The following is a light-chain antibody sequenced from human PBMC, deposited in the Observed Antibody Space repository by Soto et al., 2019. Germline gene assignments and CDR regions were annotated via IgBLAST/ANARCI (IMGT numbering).Light chain of an antibody. CDR3: QQSDCYPYT. Sequence: DIPMTQSPSSLSVSVGDRVTITCRASQSITNYLNWYQQKPGKAPKLLVYAASSLQSGVPSRFSGNGSGTDFTLTISSLQPEDFASYYCQQSDCYPYTFGQGTKLEI. CDR2: AAS. V-gene: IGKV1-39*01. CDR1: QSITNY. J-gene: IGKJ2*01.